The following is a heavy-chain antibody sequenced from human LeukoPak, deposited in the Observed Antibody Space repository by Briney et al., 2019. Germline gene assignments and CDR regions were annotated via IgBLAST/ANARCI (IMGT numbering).Heavy chain of an antibody. D-gene: IGHD3-3*01. V-gene: IGHV3-23*01. CDR2: IGGSGTST. J-gene: IGHJ6*02. CDR1: GFTFSSYG. CDR3: AKGGMIFGVVNNGMDV. Sequence: GGSLRLSCAASGFTFSSYGMSWVRQAPGKGLEWVSVIGGSGTSTYYADSVKGRFTISRDNYKNTLYLQMNSLRAEDTAVYYCAKGGMIFGVVNNGMDVWGQGTTVTVSS.